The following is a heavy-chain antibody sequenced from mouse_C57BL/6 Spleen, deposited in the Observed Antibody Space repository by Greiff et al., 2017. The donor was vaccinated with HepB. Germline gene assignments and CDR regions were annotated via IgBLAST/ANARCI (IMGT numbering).Heavy chain of an antibody. CDR2: IDPSDSET. V-gene: IGHV1-52*01. CDR1: GYTFTSYW. CDR3: ASEGISYGFDY. D-gene: IGHD1-1*01. Sequence: VKLQQPGAELVRPGSSVKLSCKASGYTFTSYWMHWVKQRPIQGLEWIGNIDPSDSETHYNQKFKDKATLTVDKSSSTAYMQLSSLTSEDSAVYYCASEGISYGFDYWGQGTTLTVSS. J-gene: IGHJ2*01.